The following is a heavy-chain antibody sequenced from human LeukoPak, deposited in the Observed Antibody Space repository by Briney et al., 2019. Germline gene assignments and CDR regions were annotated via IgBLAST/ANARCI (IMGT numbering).Heavy chain of an antibody. CDR1: GYTFSSYD. J-gene: IGHJ4*02. D-gene: IGHD5-24*01. V-gene: IGHV1-8*01. CDR3: ARVSRDGRDGYNYRDY. Sequence: ASVKVSCKASGYTFSSYDINWVRQATGQGLEWMGWMNPNSGNTGYAQKFQGGVTMTRNTSITTAYMELSSLRSEDTAVYYCARVSRDGRDGYNYRDYWGQGTLVTVSS. CDR2: MNPNSGNT.